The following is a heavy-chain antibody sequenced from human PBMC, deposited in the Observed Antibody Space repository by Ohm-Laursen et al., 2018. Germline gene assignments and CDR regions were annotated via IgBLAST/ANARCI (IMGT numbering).Heavy chain of an antibody. V-gene: IGHV4-59*01. CDR1: GASMSSYY. CDR3: ARIFYGDSDYFDY. D-gene: IGHD4-17*01. Sequence: TLSLTCTVSGASMSSYYWSWIRQSPGKGLEWIGYIYSSGSTTYNPSLKSRLTISVDTSKTQFSLKLSSVTAADTAVYYCARIFYGDSDYFDYWGLGTLVSVSS. CDR2: IYSSGST. J-gene: IGHJ4*02.